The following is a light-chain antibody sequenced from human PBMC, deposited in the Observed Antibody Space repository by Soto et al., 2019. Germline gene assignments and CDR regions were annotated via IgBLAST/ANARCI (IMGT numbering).Light chain of an antibody. V-gene: IGLV1-44*01. CDR3: AAWDDSLNGSYV. CDR2: SNN. Sequence: QPVLTQPPSASGTPGQRVTISCSGSSSNIGSNTVNWYQQLPGTAPKLLIYSNNQRPSRVPDRFSGSKSGTSASLAINGLQSEDEADYYCAAWDDSLNGSYVFGTGTKLTVL. CDR1: SSNIGSNT. J-gene: IGLJ1*01.